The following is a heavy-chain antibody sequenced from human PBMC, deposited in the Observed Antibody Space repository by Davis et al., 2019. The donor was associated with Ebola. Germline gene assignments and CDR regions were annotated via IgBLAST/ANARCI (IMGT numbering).Heavy chain of an antibody. D-gene: IGHD5-24*01. J-gene: IGHJ6*02. V-gene: IGHV3-23*01. CDR1: GFTFSSYA. CDR3: ARVEDGYKPYYYYGMDV. CDR2: ISGSGGST. Sequence: GGSLRLSCEAYGFTFSSYAKSWVRQAPGKRLEWVSAISGSGGSTYYADSVKGRFTISRDNSKNTLYLQMNSLRAEDTAVYYCARVEDGYKPYYYYGMDVWGQGTTVTVSS.